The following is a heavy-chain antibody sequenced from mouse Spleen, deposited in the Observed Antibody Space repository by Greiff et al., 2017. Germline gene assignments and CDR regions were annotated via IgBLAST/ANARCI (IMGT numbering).Heavy chain of an antibody. V-gene: IGHV2-9-1*01. CDR3: ARNWFYYYGSSHDSAMDY. CDR2: IWTGGGT. CDR1: GFSLTTYA. J-gene: IGHJ4*01. D-gene: IGHD1-1*01. Sequence: QVQLQQSGPGLVAPSQNLSITCTVSGFSLTTYAISWVRQPPGKGLEWLGLIWTGGGTIYNSALKSRLSISKDNSKSQVFLKMNSLQTDDTARYYCARNWFYYYGSSHDSAMDYWGQGTSVTVSS.